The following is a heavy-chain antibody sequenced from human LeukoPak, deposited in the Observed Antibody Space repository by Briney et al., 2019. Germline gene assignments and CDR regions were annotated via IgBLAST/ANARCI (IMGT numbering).Heavy chain of an antibody. Sequence: ASVQVSFKASRGTFSSYGISWVRQAPGQGLEWMGGIIPIFGTANYAQKFQGRVTITADQSTSTAYMELSSLRSEDTAVYYCTRSGQWPRFDYYYMDVWGKGTTVTISS. CDR3: TRSGQWPRFDYYYMDV. CDR2: IIPIFGTA. J-gene: IGHJ6*03. D-gene: IGHD6-19*01. V-gene: IGHV1-69*13. CDR1: RGTFSSYG.